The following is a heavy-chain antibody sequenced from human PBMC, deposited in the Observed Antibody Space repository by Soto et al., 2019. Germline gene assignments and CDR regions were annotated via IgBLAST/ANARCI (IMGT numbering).Heavy chain of an antibody. CDR3: AISTQYYYRGWFDP. D-gene: IGHD3-10*01. CDR2: IIPIFGTA. Sequence: WASVKVSCKASGGTFSSYAISWVRQAPGQGLEWMGGIIPIFGTANYAQKFQGRVTITADESTSTAYMELSSLRSEDTAVYYCAISTQYYYRGWFDPWGQGTLVTVSS. J-gene: IGHJ5*02. V-gene: IGHV1-69*13. CDR1: GGTFSSYA.